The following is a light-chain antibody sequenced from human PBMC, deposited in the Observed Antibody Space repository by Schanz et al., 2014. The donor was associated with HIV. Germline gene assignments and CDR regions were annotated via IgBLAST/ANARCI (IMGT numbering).Light chain of an antibody. J-gene: IGKJ2*01. Sequence: DIQMTQSPFSLSASVGDRVTITCRASQTISNSLNWYQQKPGKAPKLLISAASSLQTGVPSRFSGSGSGTYFTLTISSMQPEDFATYYCQQSYRIPYTFGQGTNLQI. CDR2: AAS. V-gene: IGKV1-39*01. CDR3: QQSYRIPYT. CDR1: QTISNS.